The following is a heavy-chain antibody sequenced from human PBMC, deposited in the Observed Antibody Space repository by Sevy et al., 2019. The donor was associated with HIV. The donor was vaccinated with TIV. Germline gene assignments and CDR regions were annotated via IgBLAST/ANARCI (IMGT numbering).Heavy chain of an antibody. Sequence: ASVKVSCKASGGTFSSYVINWVRQAPGQGLDWMGGIIPMSGTTNYAQRFQGRVTITADESTSTADMKLNSLRFEDTAVYYCARGLKNYYENRPYELVYWGQGTLVTVSS. J-gene: IGHJ4*02. CDR1: GGTFSSYV. V-gene: IGHV1-69*13. CDR2: IIPMSGTT. CDR3: ARGLKNYYENRPYELVY. D-gene: IGHD3-22*01.